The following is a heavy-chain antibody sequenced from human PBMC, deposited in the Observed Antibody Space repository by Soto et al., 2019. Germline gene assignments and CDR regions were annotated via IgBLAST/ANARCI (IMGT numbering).Heavy chain of an antibody. Sequence: SVKVSCKDSGYTFTSYGISWVRQAPGQGLEWMGWISAYNGNTNYAQKLQGRVTMTTDTSTSTAYMELRSLRSDDTAVYYCARDGRDDYGDYGDAFDIWGQGTMVTVSS. D-gene: IGHD4-17*01. CDR2: ISAYNGNT. CDR3: ARDGRDDYGDYGDAFDI. V-gene: IGHV1-18*01. CDR1: GYTFTSYG. J-gene: IGHJ3*02.